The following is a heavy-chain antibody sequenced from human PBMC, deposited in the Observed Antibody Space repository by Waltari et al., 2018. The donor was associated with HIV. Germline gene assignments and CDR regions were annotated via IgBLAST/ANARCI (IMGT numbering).Heavy chain of an antibody. D-gene: IGHD4-17*01. V-gene: IGHV5-51*01. CDR1: GYKFTKYW. Sequence: EVRLVQSGAEVKKSGESLKISCKGSGYKFTKYWIAWVRQMPGKGLEWMGSIYAGDSDARYNQSFQGQVTMSVDKSTNTAYLEWGSLRASDTATYYCARNNDDYDWFDPWGQGTLVTVSS. CDR2: IYAGDSDA. CDR3: ARNNDDYDWFDP. J-gene: IGHJ5*02.